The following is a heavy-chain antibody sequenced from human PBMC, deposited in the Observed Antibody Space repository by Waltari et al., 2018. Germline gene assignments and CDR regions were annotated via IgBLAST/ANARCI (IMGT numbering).Heavy chain of an antibody. D-gene: IGHD1-7*01. CDR2: INPNSGGT. Sequence: HVQVVQSGAEVKRPGASLKVSCRASGYTFTGYYTHWVRQAPGQGLEWMGWINPNSGGTNYAQKFQGRVTMTRDTSISTAYMELSRLRSDDTAVYYCARGITGTTGDYFDYWGQGTLVTVSS. J-gene: IGHJ4*02. CDR3: ARGITGTTGDYFDY. V-gene: IGHV1-2*02. CDR1: GYTFTGYY.